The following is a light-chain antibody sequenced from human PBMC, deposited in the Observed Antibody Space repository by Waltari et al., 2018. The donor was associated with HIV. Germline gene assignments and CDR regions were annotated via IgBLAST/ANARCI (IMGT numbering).Light chain of an antibody. CDR1: DSDFGFYNF. V-gene: IGLV2-14*01. CDR3: ASYTANHTVM. Sequence: QSALTQPPSVSGSPGQSVTISCTGADSDFGFYNFVSWYQQHPCKVPKVILYEVDSWAAGFSAPFSGSKSGNTASLTISGLQTEDEADYYCASYTANHTVMFGGGTKVTVL. CDR2: EVD. J-gene: IGLJ3*02.